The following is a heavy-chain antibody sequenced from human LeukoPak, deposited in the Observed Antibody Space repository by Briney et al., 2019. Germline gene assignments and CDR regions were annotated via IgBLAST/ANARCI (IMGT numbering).Heavy chain of an antibody. J-gene: IGHJ6*03. CDR1: GYTFTSYD. Sequence: ASVKVSCKASGYTFTSYDIHWVRRATGQGLEWMGWMNPNSGNTGYAQKFQGRVTMTRDTSISTAYMELSRLRSDDTAVYYCARWNEHYDSSGYKYYMDVWDKGNTVTISS. CDR2: MNPNSGNT. CDR3: ARWNEHYDSSGYKYYMDV. D-gene: IGHD3-22*01. V-gene: IGHV1-8*01.